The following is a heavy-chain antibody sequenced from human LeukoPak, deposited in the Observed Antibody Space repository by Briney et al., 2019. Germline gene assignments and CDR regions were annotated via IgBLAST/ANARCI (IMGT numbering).Heavy chain of an antibody. CDR2: IYYSGST. V-gene: IGHV4-59*12. CDR3: ARRSASGTIDY. D-gene: IGHD6-13*01. CDR1: DGSISSYY. J-gene: IGHJ4*02. Sequence: PSETLSLTCTVSDGSISSYYWGWIRQHPGKGLEWIGYIYYSGSTNYNPSLKSRVTMSVDTSKNQFSLKLSSVTAADTAVYYCARRSASGTIDYWGQGTLITVSS.